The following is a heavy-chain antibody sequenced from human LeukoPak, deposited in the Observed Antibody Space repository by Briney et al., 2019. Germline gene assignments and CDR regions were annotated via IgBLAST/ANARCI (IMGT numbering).Heavy chain of an antibody. J-gene: IGHJ4*02. CDR3: ARDREQLGGFDY. CDR2: IYYSGST. V-gene: IGHV4-59*01. D-gene: IGHD6-6*01. Sequence: SETLSLTCTVSGGSISSYYWSWIRQPPGKGLEWIGYIYYSGSTNYNPSLKSRVTISVDTSKNQFSLKLSSVTAADTAVYYCARDREQLGGFDYWGQGTLVTVSS. CDR1: GGSISSYY.